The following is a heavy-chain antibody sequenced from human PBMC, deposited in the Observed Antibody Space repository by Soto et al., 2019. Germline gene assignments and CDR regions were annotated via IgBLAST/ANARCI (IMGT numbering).Heavy chain of an antibody. CDR3: AKSHTTSGWYVTTDY. J-gene: IGHJ4*02. D-gene: IGHD6-19*01. CDR2: ISWNSGSI. CDR1: GFTFGDYA. Sequence: GGSLRLSCAASGFTFGDYAMQWVRQAPGKGLEWVSAISWNSGSIDYADSVKGRFTISRENAKNSLYLKMNSLRAEDTALYYCAKSHTTSGWYVTTDYWGQGTRVTLYS. V-gene: IGHV3-9*01.